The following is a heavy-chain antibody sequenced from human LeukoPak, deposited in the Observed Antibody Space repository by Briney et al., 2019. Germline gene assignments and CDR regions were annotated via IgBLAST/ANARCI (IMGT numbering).Heavy chain of an antibody. CDR3: ARGSLTYYYDSSGYTYYFDY. V-gene: IGHV1-46*01. CDR2: INPSGGST. J-gene: IGHJ4*02. D-gene: IGHD3-22*01. CDR1: GYTFTSYY. Sequence: GASVKVSCKASGYTFTSYYMHWVRQAPGQGLEWMGIINPSGGSTSYAQKFQGRVTMARNTSISTAYMELSSLRSEDTAVYYCARGSLTYYYDSSGYTYYFDYWGQGTLVTVSS.